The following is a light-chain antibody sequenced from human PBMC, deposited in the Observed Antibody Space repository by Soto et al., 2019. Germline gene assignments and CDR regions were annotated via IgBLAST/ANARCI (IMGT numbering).Light chain of an antibody. V-gene: IGKV3-15*01. CDR1: QSVSGK. CDR3: QQYNNRPPWT. Sequence: EIVMTQSPDTLSLSPGERATLSCRASQSVSGKLAWNQHRPGQAPRLLIYDASIRATGIPARFSGSASGTVFTLTISSLQSEDFALYYCQQYNNRPPWTFGQGTKVEMK. J-gene: IGKJ1*01. CDR2: DAS.